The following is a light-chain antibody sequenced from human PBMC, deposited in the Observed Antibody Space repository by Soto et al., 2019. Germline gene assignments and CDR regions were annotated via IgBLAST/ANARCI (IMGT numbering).Light chain of an antibody. J-gene: IGKJ1*01. CDR1: ESIRTW. V-gene: IGKV1-5*01. Sequence: IRMTQSPSSLSASTVDRVTITCRASESIRTWLAWYQHKPGKAPKFLIYDASSLESGVPSRFSGSGSGTEFTLTISNLQPDDFATYFCQQYNNYPRTFGQGTKVDIK. CDR2: DAS. CDR3: QQYNNYPRT.